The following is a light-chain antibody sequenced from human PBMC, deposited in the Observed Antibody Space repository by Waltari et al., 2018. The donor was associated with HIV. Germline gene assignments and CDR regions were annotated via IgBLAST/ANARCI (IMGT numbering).Light chain of an antibody. V-gene: IGKV4-1*01. CDR3: QQYFNAPIT. Sequence: DIVMTQSPDSLALSLGERATIHCKSSRSILYNSNNKNYSAWYQQKPGQPPQWLIYWASTREFGVPDRFSGSGSGTNFTLTISSLQTEDVAVYYCQQYFNAPITFGGGTRVEI. CDR1: RSILYNSNNKNY. J-gene: IGKJ4*01. CDR2: WAS.